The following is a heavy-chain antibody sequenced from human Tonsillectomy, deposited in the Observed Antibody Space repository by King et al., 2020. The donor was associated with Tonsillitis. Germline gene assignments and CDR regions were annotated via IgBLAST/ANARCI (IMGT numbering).Heavy chain of an antibody. CDR1: GFTFGDYA. CDR2: IIWNGGTS. CDR3: ARGWDSSSWSHFDY. J-gene: IGHJ4*02. V-gene: IGHV3-20*04. Sequence: DVQLVESGGRVVRPGESLRLSCAASGFTFGDYAINWVRQTPEKGLEWVAGIIWNGGTSGYLDSVKDRFTISRDNAKNSVYLEMDRLTVGDTALYFCARGWDSSSWSHFDYWGQGSLVTVSS. D-gene: IGHD6-13*01.